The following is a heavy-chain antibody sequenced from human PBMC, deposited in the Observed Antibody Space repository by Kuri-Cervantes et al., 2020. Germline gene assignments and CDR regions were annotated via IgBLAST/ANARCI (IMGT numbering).Heavy chain of an antibody. CDR3: ARAMMWSSDAFDI. CDR2: IWYDGSNK. J-gene: IGHJ3*02. V-gene: IGHV3-33*01. CDR1: GFTFSSYG. Sequence: LSLTCAASGFTFSSYGMHWVRQAPGKGLEWVAVIWYDGSNKYYADSVKGRFTISRDNSKNTLYLQMNSLRAEDTAVYYCARAMMWSSDAFDIWGQGTMVTVSS. D-gene: IGHD3-22*01.